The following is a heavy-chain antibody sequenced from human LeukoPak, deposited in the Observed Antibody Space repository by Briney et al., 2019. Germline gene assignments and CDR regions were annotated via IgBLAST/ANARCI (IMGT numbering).Heavy chain of an antibody. CDR2: ISWNSGSI. J-gene: IGHJ4*02. Sequence: GGSLRLSCAASGFTFSDYYMSWIRQAPGKGLEWVSGISWNSGSIGYADSVKGRFTISRDNAKNSLYLQMNSLRAEDTAVYYCARDSMRGSGSSFDYWGQGTLVTVSS. V-gene: IGHV3-11*01. CDR3: ARDSMRGSGSSFDY. CDR1: GFTFSDYY. D-gene: IGHD3-10*01.